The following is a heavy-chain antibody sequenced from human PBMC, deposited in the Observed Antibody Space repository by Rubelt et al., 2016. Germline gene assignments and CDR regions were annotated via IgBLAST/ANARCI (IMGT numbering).Heavy chain of an antibody. CDR2: IHPSGST. J-gene: IGHJ4*02. V-gene: IGHV4-34*02. D-gene: IGHD3-10*01. CDR1: GGSFNNYY. CDR3: ARGLDSTKTGAD. Sequence: QVQLQQWGAGLLRPSETLSLTCAVSGGSFNNYYWAWIRQPPGKGPEWIGEIHPSGSTNYNPSLKSRVTISADTAKNQFSLNLNSVTAADTAVYYCARGLDSTKTGADWGQGTLVTVSS.